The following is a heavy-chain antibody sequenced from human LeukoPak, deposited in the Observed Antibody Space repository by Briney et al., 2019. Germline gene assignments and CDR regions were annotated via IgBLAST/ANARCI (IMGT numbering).Heavy chain of an antibody. CDR2: INWNGGST. J-gene: IGHJ3*02. CDR3: ARRPRNVRFLELLLPDAFDI. CDR1: GFTFDDYG. D-gene: IGHD3-3*01. Sequence: GSLRLSCAASGFTFDDYGMSWVRQAPGKGLEWVSGINWNGGSTRYADSVKGRFTISRDNAKNSLYLQMNSLRAEDTALYYCARRPRNVRFLELLLPDAFDIWGQGTMVAVSS. V-gene: IGHV3-20*04.